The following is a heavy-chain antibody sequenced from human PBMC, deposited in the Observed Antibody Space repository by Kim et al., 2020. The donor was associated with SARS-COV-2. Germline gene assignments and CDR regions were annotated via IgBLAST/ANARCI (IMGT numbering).Heavy chain of an antibody. CDR3: AREAATIAPFDY. J-gene: IGHJ4*02. Sequence: DYAVSVKSRITINPDTSKNQFSLQLNSVTPEDTAVYYCAREAATIAPFDYWGQGTLVTVSS. V-gene: IGHV6-1*01. D-gene: IGHD6-13*01.